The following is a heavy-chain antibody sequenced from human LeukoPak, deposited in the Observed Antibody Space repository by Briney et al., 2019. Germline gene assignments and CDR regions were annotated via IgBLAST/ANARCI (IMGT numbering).Heavy chain of an antibody. CDR1: GYTFTSYA. V-gene: IGHV1-3*01. CDR2: INAVNGDT. Sequence: ASVKVSCKASGYTFTSYAMHWVRQAPGQRLEWMGWINAVNGDTKYSQKFQGRVTITRDTSASTAYMELSSLRSEDTAVYYCARFDSGYEPDYWGQGTLVTVSS. D-gene: IGHD5-12*01. CDR3: ARFDSGYEPDY. J-gene: IGHJ4*02.